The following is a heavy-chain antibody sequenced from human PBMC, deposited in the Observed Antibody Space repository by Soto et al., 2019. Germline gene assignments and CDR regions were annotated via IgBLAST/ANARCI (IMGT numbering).Heavy chain of an antibody. J-gene: IGHJ4*02. CDR3: TSSHRSGYRAFAY. V-gene: IGHV1-69*02. D-gene: IGHD3-16*02. CDR2: VNPIVSMS. Sequence: QVQLVQSGAAVKRPGSSVKVSCKASGDTFNFYSINWVRQAPGLGLEWMGRVNPIVSMSNYAQKVQGRVKMTADKSTSTKYVELSSMRSEGTGIYFWTSSHRSGYRAFAYWGQGALGSVYS. CDR1: GDTFNFYS.